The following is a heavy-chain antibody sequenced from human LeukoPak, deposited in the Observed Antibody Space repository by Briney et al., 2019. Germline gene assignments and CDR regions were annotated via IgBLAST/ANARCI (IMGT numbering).Heavy chain of an antibody. J-gene: IGHJ4*02. CDR3: ARGYGGSYWYYFDY. D-gene: IGHD1-26*01. CDR1: GGSISSYY. V-gene: IGHV4-59*08. CDR2: IYYSGST. Sequence: SSETLSLTCTVSGGSISSYYWSWIRQPPVKGLEWIGYIYYSGSTNYNPSLKSRVTISVDTSKNQFSLKLSSVTAADTAVYYCARGYGGSYWYYFDYWGQGTLVTVSS.